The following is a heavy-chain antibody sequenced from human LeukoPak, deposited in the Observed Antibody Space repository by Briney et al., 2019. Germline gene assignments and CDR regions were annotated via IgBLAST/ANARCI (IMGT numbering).Heavy chain of an antibody. CDR1: GFTFSSYW. V-gene: IGHV3-7*01. Sequence: PGGSLRLSCVASGFTFSSYWMSWVRQAPGKGLEWVANIKQDGSEKYYVDSVKGRFTISRDNAKNSLYLQMNSLRAEDTAVYYCARKGWYSDLWGRGTLVSVSS. CDR2: IKQDGSEK. CDR3: ARKGWYSDL. J-gene: IGHJ2*01.